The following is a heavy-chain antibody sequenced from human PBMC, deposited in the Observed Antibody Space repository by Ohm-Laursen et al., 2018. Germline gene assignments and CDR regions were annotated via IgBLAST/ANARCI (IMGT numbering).Heavy chain of an antibody. J-gene: IGHJ4*02. D-gene: IGHD1-26*01. V-gene: IGHV3-30*03. CDR1: GFTFSSYG. Sequence: SLRLSCAASGFTFSSYGMHWVRQAPGKGLEWMAGISKDGSNTYYGHSVEGRFTISRDNSMNTLYLQMNSLRPEDTAVYYCARDQGGATEHGFDYWGQGTLVTVSS. CDR3: ARDQGGATEHGFDY. CDR2: ISKDGSNT.